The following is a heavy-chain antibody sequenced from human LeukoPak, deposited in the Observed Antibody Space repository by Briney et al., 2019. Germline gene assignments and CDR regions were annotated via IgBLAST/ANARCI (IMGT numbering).Heavy chain of an antibody. J-gene: IGHJ6*02. Sequence: SETLSFTGAVYGGSFSGYYWGWIRQPPGKGREWNGEINHSGSTNYNPSLKSRVTISVDTSKNQFSLKLSSVTAADTAVYYCARGDSSYYYYGMDVWGQGTTVTVPS. V-gene: IGHV4-34*01. CDR2: INHSGST. CDR3: ARGDSSYYYYGMDV. CDR1: GGSFSGYY. D-gene: IGHD6-13*01.